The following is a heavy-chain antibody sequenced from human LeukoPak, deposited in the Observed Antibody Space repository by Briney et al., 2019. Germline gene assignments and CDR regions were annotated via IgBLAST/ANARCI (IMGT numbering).Heavy chain of an antibody. CDR1: GGSISSSSYY. D-gene: IGHD6-13*01. Sequence: SETLSLTCTVSGGSISSSSYYWGWIRQPPGKGLEWIGSVYYVGSTYHNPSLKSRVTISVDTSKNQFSLRLSSLTAADTAVYYCVRMRALVPYYYMDVWGKGTTVTISS. V-gene: IGHV4-39*01. CDR2: VYYVGST. J-gene: IGHJ6*03. CDR3: VRMRALVPYYYMDV.